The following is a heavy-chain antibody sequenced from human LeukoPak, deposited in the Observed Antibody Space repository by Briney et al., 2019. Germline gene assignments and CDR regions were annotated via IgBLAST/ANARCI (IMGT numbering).Heavy chain of an antibody. Sequence: GASVKVSCKASGGTFSSCAISWVRQAPGQGLEWMGRIIPILGIANYAQKFQGRVTITADKSTSTAYMELSSLRSEDTAVYYCAREDCSSTSCYNGVDVWGQGTTVTVSS. J-gene: IGHJ6*02. CDR3: AREDCSSTSCYNGVDV. V-gene: IGHV1-69*04. CDR2: IIPILGIA. CDR1: GGTFSSCA. D-gene: IGHD2-2*02.